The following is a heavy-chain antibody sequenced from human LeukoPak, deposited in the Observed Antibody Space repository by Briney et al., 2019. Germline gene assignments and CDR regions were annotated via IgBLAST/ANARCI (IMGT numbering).Heavy chain of an antibody. Sequence: SETLSLTCAVYGGSLSGFYWSWIRQSPGKGLEWIGEINQSGSTNYNPSLKSRVTISVDTSKNQFSLKLSSVTAADTAVYYCARGLDYYDSSGYYYFWGQGTLVTVSS. D-gene: IGHD3-22*01. V-gene: IGHV4-34*01. CDR2: INQSGST. CDR3: ARGLDYYDSSGYYYF. CDR1: GGSLSGFY. J-gene: IGHJ4*02.